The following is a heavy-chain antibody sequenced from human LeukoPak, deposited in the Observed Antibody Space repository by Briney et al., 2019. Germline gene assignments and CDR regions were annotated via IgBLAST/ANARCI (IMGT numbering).Heavy chain of an antibody. J-gene: IGHJ4*02. CDR1: GYSFTSYW. V-gene: IGHV5-51*01. CDR3: ARQTAKGRYGDY. D-gene: IGHD5-18*01. CDR2: IDPSDSDT. Sequence: GESLKISCKASGYSFTSYWIGWVRQLPGKGREGMGIIDPSDSDTRYTPSFHGQVTISVDKSLTTADLPWNSLNASDTAMHYCARQTAKGRYGDYWGQGTLVTVSS.